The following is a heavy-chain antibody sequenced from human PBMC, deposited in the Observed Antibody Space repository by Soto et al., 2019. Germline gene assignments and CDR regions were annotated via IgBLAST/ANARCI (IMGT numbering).Heavy chain of an antibody. CDR3: GRDLRPTRLRPPFGGVLDY. Sequence: QVQLVESGGGVVQPGRSLRLSCAASGFTFSSYAMHWVRQAPGKGLEWVAVISYDGSNKYYAASVKGRFTISRDNSXNXLXXQMNSLRAEDTAEYYCGRDLRPTRLRPPFGGVLDYWGQGTLVTVSS. D-gene: IGHD3-16*01. J-gene: IGHJ4*02. CDR1: GFTFSSYA. CDR2: ISYDGSNK. V-gene: IGHV3-30-3*01.